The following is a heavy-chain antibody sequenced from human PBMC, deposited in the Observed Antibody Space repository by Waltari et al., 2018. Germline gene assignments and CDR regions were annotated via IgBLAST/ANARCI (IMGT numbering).Heavy chain of an antibody. CDR3: ARGWYFDL. J-gene: IGHJ2*01. CDR1: GGSISSHY. CDR2: IYYSGST. Sequence: QVQLQESGPGLVKPSETLSLTCTVSGGSISSHYWSWIRQPPGKGLEWIGYIYYSGSTNYNPSLKSRVTISVDTSKNQFSLKLSSVTAADTAVYYCARGWYFDLWGRGTLVTISS. V-gene: IGHV4-59*11.